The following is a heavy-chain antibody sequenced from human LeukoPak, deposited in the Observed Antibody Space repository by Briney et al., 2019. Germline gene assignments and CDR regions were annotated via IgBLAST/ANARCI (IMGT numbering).Heavy chain of an antibody. CDR2: INPNSGGT. CDR1: GYTFTGYY. CDR3: ARVPFSGNTYGSIDY. Sequence: GASVTVSCKASGYTFTGYYMHWVRQAPGQGLEWMGWINPNSGGTNYAQKFQGRVTMTRDTSISTAYMELSRLRSDDTAVYYCARVPFSGNTYGSIDYWGQGTLVTVSA. J-gene: IGHJ4*02. V-gene: IGHV1-2*02. D-gene: IGHD5-18*01.